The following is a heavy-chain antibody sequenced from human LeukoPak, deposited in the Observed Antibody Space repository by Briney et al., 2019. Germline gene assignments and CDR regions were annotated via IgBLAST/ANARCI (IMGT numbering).Heavy chain of an antibody. J-gene: IGHJ6*02. CDR3: ARRVGDSYFYGMDL. CDR2: IRSKEYSYAT. V-gene: IGHV3-73*01. Sequence: PGGSLRLSCAASGFTFSASPIHWVRQASGKGLEWVGRIRSKEYSYATTCAESMKGRCSVSRDDSQNTAFLQLSDLKTEGTAVYYCARRVGDSYFYGMDLWGQGTPVTVSS. CDR1: GFTFSASP. D-gene: IGHD5/OR15-5a*01.